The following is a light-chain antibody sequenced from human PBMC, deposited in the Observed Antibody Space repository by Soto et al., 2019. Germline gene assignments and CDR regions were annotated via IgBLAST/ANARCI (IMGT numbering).Light chain of an antibody. CDR1: QSVSSSY. CDR3: QQYDTSPET. J-gene: IGKJ1*01. Sequence: EIVLTQSPGTLSLSPGERATLSRRASQSVSSSYLAWYQHKPGQAPRLLMYGTSSRATGIPGRFSGSGSGTDFTLTISRLEPEDFAVYYCQQYDTSPETFGQGTKVEIK. V-gene: IGKV3-20*01. CDR2: GTS.